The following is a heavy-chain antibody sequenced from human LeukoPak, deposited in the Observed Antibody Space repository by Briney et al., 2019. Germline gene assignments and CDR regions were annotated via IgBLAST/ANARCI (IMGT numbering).Heavy chain of an antibody. CDR2: ISSSSTI. D-gene: IGHD6-6*01. V-gene: IGHV3-48*01. CDR1: GFTFSSYS. J-gene: IGHJ4*02. Sequence: PGGSLRLSCAASGFTFSSYSMNWVRQAPGKGLEWVSHISSSSTIYYADSVKGRFTISRDNAKNSLYLQMNSLRAEDTAVYYCARVQKIKRWGSSSSPFDYWGQGTLVTVSS. CDR3: ARVQKIKRWGSSSSPFDY.